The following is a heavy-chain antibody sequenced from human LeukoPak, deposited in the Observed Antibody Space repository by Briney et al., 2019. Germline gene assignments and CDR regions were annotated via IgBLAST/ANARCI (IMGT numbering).Heavy chain of an antibody. CDR2: IDFEGVDK. J-gene: IGHJ4*02. V-gene: IGHV3-30*02. Sequence: GGSVRLSCAASGFTFNNIGMHWVRQAPGKGLEFVSFIDFEGVDKYYADSVKGRFTISKDYSKATLYLQINSLRREDTAIYYCAKDLHGGYSSDYWCQGTLVTVSS. CDR1: GFTFNNIG. CDR3: AKDLHGGYSSDY. D-gene: IGHD4-23*01.